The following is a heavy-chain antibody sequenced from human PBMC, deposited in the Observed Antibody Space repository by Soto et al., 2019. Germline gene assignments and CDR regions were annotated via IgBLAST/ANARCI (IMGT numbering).Heavy chain of an antibody. CDR3: ARDLMGKAPRSVSCSGMNG. CDR2: IYYSGST. J-gene: IGHJ6*02. D-gene: IGHD7-27*01. V-gene: IGHV4-59*01. Sequence: SATLSLTCTVSGGSISSYYWSWILQPPGKGLEWIGYIYYSGSTNYNPSLKSRVTISVDTSKNQFSLKLSSVTAADTAVYYCARDLMGKAPRSVSCSGMNGGVQGAT. CDR1: GGSISSYY.